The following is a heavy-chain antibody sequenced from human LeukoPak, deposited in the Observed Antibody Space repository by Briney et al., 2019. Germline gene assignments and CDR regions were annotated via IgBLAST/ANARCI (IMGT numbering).Heavy chain of an antibody. CDR3: AKVGGSSAWYELDY. CDR2: ISGSGGTT. J-gene: IGHJ4*02. CDR1: GFTFSSYA. V-gene: IGHV3-23*01. D-gene: IGHD6-19*01. Sequence: GALRLSCAPSGFTFSSYAMSWVRQAPGKGLEWVSGISGSGGTTFYADSVKGRFTISRDNFKNTLYLQMNSLRAEDTAIYYCAKVGGSSAWYELDYWGQGTPVTVSS.